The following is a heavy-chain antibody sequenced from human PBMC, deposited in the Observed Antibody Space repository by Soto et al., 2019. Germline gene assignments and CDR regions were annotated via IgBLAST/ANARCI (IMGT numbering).Heavy chain of an antibody. CDR1: GFTFSSYS. D-gene: IGHD2-21*02. V-gene: IGHV3-21*01. CDR3: ARDGGYLAYCGGDCYWYFDL. CDR2: ISSSSSYI. Sequence: GGSLRLSCAASGFTFSSYSMNWVRQATGKGLEWVSSISSSSSYIYYADSVKGRFTITRDNAKNSLYLQMNSLRAEDTAVYYCARDGGYLAYCGGDCYWYFDLWGRGTLVTVSS. J-gene: IGHJ2*01.